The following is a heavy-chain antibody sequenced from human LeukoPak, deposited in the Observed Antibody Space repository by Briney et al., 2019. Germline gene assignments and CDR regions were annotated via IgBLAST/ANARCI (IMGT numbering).Heavy chain of an antibody. D-gene: IGHD5-18*01. CDR3: ARGVLGYSYGFDY. CDR1: GFTVSSNY. V-gene: IGHV3-53*04. J-gene: IGHJ4*02. CDR2: IFSGGTT. Sequence: GGSLRLSCAASGFTVSSNYMSWVRHVPGEGLEWVSVIFSGGTTYYADSVKGRFTISRHNSENTLYLQMNSLRGEDTAVYYCARGVLGYSYGFDYWGQGTLVTVSS.